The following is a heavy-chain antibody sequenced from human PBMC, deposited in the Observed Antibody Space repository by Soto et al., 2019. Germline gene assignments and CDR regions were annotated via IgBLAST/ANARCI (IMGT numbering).Heavy chain of an antibody. J-gene: IGHJ6*02. Sequence: ASVKVSCKASGYNFLSYGISWVRQAPGQGLEWMGWISGYNGNTNYAQKFQGRVTVTTDTSTSTAYMELRSLRSDDTAVYYCARDPPKYYDFWSGYSPYYYGMDVWGQGTTVTVSS. CDR3: ARDPPKYYDFWSGYSPYYYGMDV. CDR2: ISGYNGNT. CDR1: GYNFLSYG. D-gene: IGHD3-3*01. V-gene: IGHV1-18*04.